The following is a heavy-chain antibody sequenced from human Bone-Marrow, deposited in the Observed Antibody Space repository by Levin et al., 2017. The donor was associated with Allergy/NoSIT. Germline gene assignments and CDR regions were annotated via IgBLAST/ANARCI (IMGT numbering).Heavy chain of an antibody. CDR1: GGSISSSSYY. Sequence: SETLSLTCTVSGGSISSSSYYWGWIRQPPGKGLEWIGSIYYSGSTYYNPSLKSRVTISVDTSKNQFSLKLSSVTAADTAVYYCARHGSGYCSSTSCYGLDYWGQGTLVTVSS. CDR2: IYYSGST. CDR3: ARHGSGYCSSTSCYGLDY. J-gene: IGHJ4*02. D-gene: IGHD2-2*01. V-gene: IGHV4-39*01.